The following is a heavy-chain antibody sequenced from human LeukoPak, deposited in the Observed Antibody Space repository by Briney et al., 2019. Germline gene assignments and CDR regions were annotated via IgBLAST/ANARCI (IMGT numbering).Heavy chain of an antibody. J-gene: IGHJ6*02. CDR3: AIHLTATNTYIFFGLDV. V-gene: IGHV3-20*04. Sequence: GGSLRLSCAATGFSFKDYGMHWVRQPPGKGLEWVSAINWNGGGTDYANSVKGRFTISRDNAKNSLYLQLSSLRPEDTALYYCAIHLTATNTYIFFGLDVWGQGTSVTVSS. D-gene: IGHD1-26*01. CDR2: INWNGGGT. CDR1: GFSFKDYG.